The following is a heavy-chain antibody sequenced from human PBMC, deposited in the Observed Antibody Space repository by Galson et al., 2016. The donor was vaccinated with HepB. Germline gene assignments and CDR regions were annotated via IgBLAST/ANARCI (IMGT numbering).Heavy chain of an antibody. V-gene: IGHV4-59*01. D-gene: IGHD3-3*01. CDR2: IYDSGST. Sequence: SETLSLTCTVSGDSMSGYYWTWIRQPPGKGLEWIGHIYDSGSTHYSPSLKSRVAISVDTSKSQFSLQLDSVTAVDMAVYYCVREYQFWSGGYGLDVWGQGTTVTVSS. J-gene: IGHJ6*02. CDR3: VREYQFWSGGYGLDV. CDR1: GDSMSGYY.